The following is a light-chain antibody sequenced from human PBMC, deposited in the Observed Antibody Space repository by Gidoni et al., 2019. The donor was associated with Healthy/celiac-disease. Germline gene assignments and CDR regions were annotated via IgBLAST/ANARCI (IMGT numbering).Light chain of an antibody. CDR1: QSVSSY. J-gene: IGKJ1*01. CDR2: DAS. V-gene: IGKV3-11*01. CDR3: QQRSNWLGT. Sequence: DIVLTQSPATLSLSPGERATLSCRASQSVSSYLAWYHQKPGQAPRLLIYDASNRATGIPARFSGSGSGTDFTLTISSLEPEDFAVYYCQQRSNWLGTFGQGTKVEIK.